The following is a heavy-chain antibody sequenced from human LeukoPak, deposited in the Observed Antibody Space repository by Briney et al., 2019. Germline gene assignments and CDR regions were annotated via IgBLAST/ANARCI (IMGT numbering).Heavy chain of an antibody. J-gene: IGHJ4*02. Sequence: GGSLRLSCAASGFTFSSYAMSWVRQAPGKGLEWVSAISGSGGSTYYADSVKGRFTISRDNSKNTLYLQMNRLRAEDTAVYYCAKDSRPNDLNWDFDYWGQGTLVTVSS. CDR3: AKDSRPNDLNWDFDY. D-gene: IGHD7-27*01. CDR1: GFTFSSYA. V-gene: IGHV3-23*01. CDR2: ISGSGGST.